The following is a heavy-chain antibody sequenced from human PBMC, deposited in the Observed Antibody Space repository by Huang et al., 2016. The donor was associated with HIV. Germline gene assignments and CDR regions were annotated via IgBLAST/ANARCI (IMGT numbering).Heavy chain of an antibody. CDR3: ARSGFGVVITTTLDYYYMDV. D-gene: IGHD3-3*01. CDR2: ISVDNGDT. CDR1: NYNFGSHG. Sequence: QVQLVQSGAEVKKPGASVKVSCEASNYNFGSHGISWVRQAPGQGLEWMGWISVDNGDTKYAQKFQGRVTMTRETPTRTAYMELTSLRVDDTAVYYWARSGFGVVITTTLDYYYMDVWGTGTTVTVSS. V-gene: IGHV1-18*01. J-gene: IGHJ6*03.